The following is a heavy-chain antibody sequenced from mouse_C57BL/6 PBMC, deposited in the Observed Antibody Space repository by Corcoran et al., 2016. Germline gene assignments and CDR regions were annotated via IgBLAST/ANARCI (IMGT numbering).Heavy chain of an antibody. CDR2: IDPANGNT. D-gene: IGHD2-4*01. V-gene: IGHV14-3*01. Sequence: EVQLQPSVAELVRPGASVKLSCPASGFNIKHTYMHWVKQRPEQGLEWIGRIDPANGNTKYAPKFQGKATITADTSSNTAYLQLSSLTSEDTGIYYGARWDYDGTPLAYWGQGTLVTVSA. J-gene: IGHJ3*01. CDR1: GFNIKHTY. CDR3: ARWDYDGTPLAY.